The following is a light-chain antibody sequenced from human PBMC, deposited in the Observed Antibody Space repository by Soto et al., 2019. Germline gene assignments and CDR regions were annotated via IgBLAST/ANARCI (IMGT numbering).Light chain of an antibody. CDR3: GTWDSTLSAGV. Sequence: QSVLTQPPSVSAAPGQKVTISCSGSSSNIENNYVSWYQQLPGTAPKLLIYDNGKRPSGIPDRFSGSKSGTSATLGITGLQTVDEADYYCGTWDSTLSAGVFGTGTKVTVL. CDR1: SSNIENNY. J-gene: IGLJ1*01. CDR2: DNG. V-gene: IGLV1-51*01.